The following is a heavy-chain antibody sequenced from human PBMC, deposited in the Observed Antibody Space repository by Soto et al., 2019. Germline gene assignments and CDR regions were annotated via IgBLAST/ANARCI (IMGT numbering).Heavy chain of an antibody. Sequence: QVQVVESGGGVVQPGRSLRLSCAASGFTLSSCGMHWVRQAPGKGLEWVGVITYDGGSEHYADFVKGRFTISRDSSENTVYLQMTSLRVEDSAVYYCAKEQSRGYDRVVDYWGQGTLVNVSS. J-gene: IGHJ4*02. D-gene: IGHD6-25*01. CDR3: AKEQSRGYDRVVDY. V-gene: IGHV3-30*18. CDR1: GFTLSSCG. CDR2: ITYDGGSE.